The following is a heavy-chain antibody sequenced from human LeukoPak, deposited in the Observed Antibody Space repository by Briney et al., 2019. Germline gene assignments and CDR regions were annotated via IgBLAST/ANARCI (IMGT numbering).Heavy chain of an antibody. CDR2: ISAYNGNT. J-gene: IGHJ5*01. CDR1: AYTYNNHG. CDR3: ARSARRFGELFDWFDS. V-gene: IGHV1-18*01. Sequence: ASVKVSCKASAYTYNNHGITWVRQAPGQGLEWMGWISAYNGNTNYAQKFQGRVTMTTDTSTSTAYMELRSLTSDDTAVYFCARSARRFGELFDWFDSWGQGTLVTVSS. D-gene: IGHD3-10*01.